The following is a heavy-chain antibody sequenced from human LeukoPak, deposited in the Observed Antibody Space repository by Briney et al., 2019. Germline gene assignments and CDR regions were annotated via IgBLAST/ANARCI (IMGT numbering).Heavy chain of an antibody. J-gene: IGHJ4*02. CDR2: ISSSSSYI. V-gene: IGHV3-21*01. CDR1: GFTFSSYS. Sequence: GGSLRLSCAASGFTFSSYSMNWVRQAPGKGLEWVSSISSSSSYIYYADSVKGRFTISRDNAKNSLYLQMNSLRAEDTAVYYCAREGRVDGIIDYWGQGTLVTVSS. D-gene: IGHD2-15*01. CDR3: AREGRVDGIIDY.